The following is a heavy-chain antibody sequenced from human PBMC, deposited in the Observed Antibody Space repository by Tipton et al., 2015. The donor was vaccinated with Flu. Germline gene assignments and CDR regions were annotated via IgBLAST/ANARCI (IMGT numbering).Heavy chain of an antibody. V-gene: IGHV4-4*07. D-gene: IGHD5-24*01. CDR3: ARGGYNLVY. J-gene: IGHJ4*02. Sequence: TLSLTCTVSGGSISGYYWSWIRQPAGKGLEWIGRIYSSGSTNYNPSLKSRVTMSVDTSKNQFSLKLNSVAAADTAVYYCARGGYNLVYWGQGTLVTVSS. CDR2: IYSSGST. CDR1: GGSISGYY.